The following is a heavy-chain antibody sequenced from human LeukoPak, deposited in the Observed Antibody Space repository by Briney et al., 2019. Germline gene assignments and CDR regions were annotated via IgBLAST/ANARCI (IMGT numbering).Heavy chain of an antibody. CDR2: ISSSGSTI. V-gene: IGHV3-48*03. J-gene: IGHJ6*03. Sequence: GGSLGLSCAASGFTFSSYEMNWVRQAPGKGLEWVSYISSSGSTIYYADSVKGRFTISRDNAKNSLYLQMNSLRAEDTAVYYCARGPVSGYYYYYMDVWGKGTTVTVSS. CDR3: ARGPVSGYYYYYMDV. CDR1: GFTFSSYE. D-gene: IGHD1-26*01.